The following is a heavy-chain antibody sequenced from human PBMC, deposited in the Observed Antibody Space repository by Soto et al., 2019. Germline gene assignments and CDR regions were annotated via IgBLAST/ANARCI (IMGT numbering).Heavy chain of an antibody. D-gene: IGHD3-3*01. CDR2: IYYSGST. V-gene: IGHV4-31*03. Sequence: SETLSFTCTVSCGSISSGGYYWSWIRQHPGKGLEWIGYIYYSGSTYYNPSLKSRVTISVDTSKNQFSLKLSSVTAADTAVYYCARDSEIFGVRYGMDVWGQGTTVTVSS. CDR1: CGSISSGGYY. J-gene: IGHJ6*02. CDR3: ARDSEIFGVRYGMDV.